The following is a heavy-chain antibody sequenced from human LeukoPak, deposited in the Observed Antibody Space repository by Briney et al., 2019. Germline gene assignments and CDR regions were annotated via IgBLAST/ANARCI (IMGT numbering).Heavy chain of an antibody. CDR2: ISWNSGSI. D-gene: IGHD6-19*01. CDR1: GFTFDDYA. J-gene: IGHJ4*02. Sequence: PGRSLRLSCAASGFTFDDYAMHWVRQAPGKGLEWVSGISWNSGSIGYADSVKGRFTISRDNAKNSLYLQMNSLRAEDTALYHCARGENHKYSSGWYDDYWGQGTLVTVSS. V-gene: IGHV3-9*01. CDR3: ARGENHKYSSGWYDDY.